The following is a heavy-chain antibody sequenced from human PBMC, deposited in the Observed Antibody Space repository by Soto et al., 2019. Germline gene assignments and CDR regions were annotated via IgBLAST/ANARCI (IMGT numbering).Heavy chain of an antibody. CDR3: ARLPSNWSRPYCYCGMDG. V-gene: IGHV4-59*01. CDR2: IYYSGST. D-gene: IGHD1-1*01. Sequence: SETLSLTCTVSGGSISSYYWSWIRQPPGKGLEWIGYIYYSGSTNYNPSLKSRVTISVDTSKNQFSLKLSSVTAADTAVYYCARLPSNWSRPYCYCGMDGWGQGTRVTFSS. CDR1: GGSISSYY. J-gene: IGHJ6*02.